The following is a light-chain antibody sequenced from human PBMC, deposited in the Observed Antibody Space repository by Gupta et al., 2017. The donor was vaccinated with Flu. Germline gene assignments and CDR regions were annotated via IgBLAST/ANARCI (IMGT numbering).Light chain of an antibody. CDR2: GAS. CDR3: QQYRTYPLT. J-gene: IGKJ4*01. Sequence: PSSLSASIGDRVTITCRASQGIGNGLAWYQQKPEKAPKSLIYGASNLQGGVPSRFSGSGSETDFTLTISSLEPEDFATYYCQQYRTYPLTFGGGTKVE. CDR1: QGIGNG. V-gene: IGKV1D-16*01.